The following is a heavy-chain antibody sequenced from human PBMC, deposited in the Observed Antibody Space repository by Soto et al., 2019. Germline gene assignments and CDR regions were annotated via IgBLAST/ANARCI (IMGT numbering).Heavy chain of an antibody. D-gene: IGHD1-26*01. CDR1: GFTFRSYA. CDR3: AHLVGYDAFDI. Sequence: EVQLLESGGGLVQPGGSLRLSCAASGFTFRSYAMSRVRQAPAKGLEWVSAISGSGGSTYYADSVKGRFTISRDNSKNTLYLQMNSLRAEDTAVYYCAHLVGYDAFDIWGQGTMVTVSS. CDR2: ISGSGGST. V-gene: IGHV3-23*01. J-gene: IGHJ3*02.